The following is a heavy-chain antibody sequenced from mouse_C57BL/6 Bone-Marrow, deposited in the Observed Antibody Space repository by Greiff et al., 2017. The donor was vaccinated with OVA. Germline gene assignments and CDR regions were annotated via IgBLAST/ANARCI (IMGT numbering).Heavy chain of an antibody. Sequence: QVQLQQPGAELVKPGASVKMSCKASGYTFTSYWITWVKQRPGQGLEWIGDIYPGSGSTNYNEKFKSKATLTVDTSSSTAYMQLSSLTSEDSAVDDCARKELYEGYPYYYAMDYWGQGTSVTVSS. J-gene: IGHJ4*01. CDR3: ARKELYEGYPYYYAMDY. V-gene: IGHV1-55*01. D-gene: IGHD2-3*01. CDR1: GYTFTSYW. CDR2: IYPGSGST.